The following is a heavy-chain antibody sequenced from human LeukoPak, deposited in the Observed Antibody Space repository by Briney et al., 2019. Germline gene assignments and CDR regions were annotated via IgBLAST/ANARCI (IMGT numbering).Heavy chain of an antibody. CDR3: ASDYDLSFFDP. J-gene: IGHJ5*02. D-gene: IGHD3-3*01. CDR2: IYYSGST. V-gene: IGHV4-39*01. CDR1: GGSISSSSYY. Sequence: SETLSLTCTVSGGSISSSSYYWGWIRQPPGKGLEWIGSIYYSGSTYYNPSLKSRVTISVDTSKNQFSLKLSSVTAADTAVYYCASDYDLSFFDPWGQGTLVTVSS.